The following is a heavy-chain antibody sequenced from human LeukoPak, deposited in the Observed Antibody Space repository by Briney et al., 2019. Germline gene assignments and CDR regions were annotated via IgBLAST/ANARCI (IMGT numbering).Heavy chain of an antibody. Sequence: HPGGSPRLSCAASGFTFSSYAMHWVRQAPGKGLEWVAVISYDGSNKYYADSVKGRFTISRDNSKNTLYLQMNSLRAEDTAVYYCARLFYYDSSGPHDYWGQGTLVTVSS. CDR3: ARLFYYDSSGPHDY. V-gene: IGHV3-30*04. CDR1: GFTFSSYA. D-gene: IGHD3-22*01. J-gene: IGHJ4*02. CDR2: ISYDGSNK.